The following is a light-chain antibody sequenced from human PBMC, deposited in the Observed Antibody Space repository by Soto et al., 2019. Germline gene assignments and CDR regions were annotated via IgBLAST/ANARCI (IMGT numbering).Light chain of an antibody. CDR3: QSYDTSLSDSMM. J-gene: IGLJ3*02. Sequence: QSVLTQPPSVSGAPGQRVTISCTGSSSNIGAGYDVHWYQQLPGTAPKLLIYGTSNRPSGVPDRFSGSKSGTSASLAITGLQAEDEVDYYCQSYDTSLSDSMMFGGGTKLTVL. CDR2: GTS. V-gene: IGLV1-40*01. CDR1: SSNIGAGYD.